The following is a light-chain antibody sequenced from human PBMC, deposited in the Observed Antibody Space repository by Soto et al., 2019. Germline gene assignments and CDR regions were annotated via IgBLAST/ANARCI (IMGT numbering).Light chain of an antibody. Sequence: DIQMTQSPSTLSGSVGDRVTITCRASQTISSWLAWYQQKPGKAPKLLIYKASTLKSGVPSRFSGSGSGTEFTLTISSLQPDDFATYYCQHMRTFGQGTKV. CDR3: QHMRT. CDR1: QTISSW. CDR2: KAS. J-gene: IGKJ1*01. V-gene: IGKV1-5*03.